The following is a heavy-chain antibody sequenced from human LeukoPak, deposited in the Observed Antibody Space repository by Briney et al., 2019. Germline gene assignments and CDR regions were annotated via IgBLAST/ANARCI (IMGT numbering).Heavy chain of an antibody. D-gene: IGHD6-19*01. J-gene: IGHJ4*02. CDR1: GFTFSSYG. V-gene: IGHV3-30*02. CDR2: IRYDGSKK. Sequence: GGSLRLSCAASGFTFSSYGIHWVRQAPGKGLEWVAFIRYDGSKKYYADSVKGRFIISRDNAKNTLYLQMNSLRAEHTGVYYCAKENSSGFLFWGQGTLVTVSS. CDR3: AKENSSGFLF.